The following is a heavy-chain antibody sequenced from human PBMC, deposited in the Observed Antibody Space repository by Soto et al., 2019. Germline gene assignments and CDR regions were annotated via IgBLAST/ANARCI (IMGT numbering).Heavy chain of an antibody. V-gene: IGHV3-64D*08. CDR3: VKDIGEWLELYYFDY. D-gene: IGHD6-19*01. Sequence: PGGSLRLSCSSSGFTFSSYAMHWVRQAPGKGLEYVSAISSNGGSTYYADSVKGRFTISRDNSKNTLYLQMSSLRAEDTAVYYCVKDIGEWLELYYFDYWGQGTLVTVSS. CDR1: GFTFSSYA. J-gene: IGHJ4*02. CDR2: ISSNGGST.